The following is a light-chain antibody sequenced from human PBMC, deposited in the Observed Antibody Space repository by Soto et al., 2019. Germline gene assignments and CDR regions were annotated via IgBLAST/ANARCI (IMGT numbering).Light chain of an antibody. J-gene: IGLJ1*01. CDR3: AAWDDSLNGLV. Sequence: QAVVTQPPSASGTPGQRVTISCSGGSSNIGINAVNWYQQLPGTAPKLLMYDNNQRPSGVPDRFSGSKSGTSASLAISGLQSEDEADYHCAAWDDSLNGLVFGTGTKVTVL. CDR2: DNN. V-gene: IGLV1-44*01. CDR1: SSNIGINA.